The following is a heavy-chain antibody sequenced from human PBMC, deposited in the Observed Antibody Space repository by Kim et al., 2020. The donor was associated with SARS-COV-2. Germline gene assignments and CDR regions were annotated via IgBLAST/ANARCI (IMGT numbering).Heavy chain of an antibody. CDR2: T. D-gene: IGHD6-19*01. V-gene: IGHV4-4*02. CDR3: ARSSVAGTYY. Sequence: TNYNPSLKSRVTISVDKSQNQFSLQRSSVTAADTAVYYCARSSVAGTYYWGQGTLVTVSS. J-gene: IGHJ4*02.